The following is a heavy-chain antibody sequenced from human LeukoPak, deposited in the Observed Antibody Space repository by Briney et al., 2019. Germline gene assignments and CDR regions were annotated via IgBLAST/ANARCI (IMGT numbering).Heavy chain of an antibody. CDR2: IYHSGST. CDR1: GGSISSSNW. J-gene: IGHJ4*02. V-gene: IGHV4-4*02. CDR3: ARVSSGATTVDY. D-gene: IGHD1-26*01. Sequence: PSETLSLTCAVSGGSISSSNWWSWVRQPPGKGLEWIGEIYHSGSTNYNPSLKSRVTISVDKSKNQFSLKLSSVTAADTAAYYCARVSSGATTVDYWGQGTLVTVSS.